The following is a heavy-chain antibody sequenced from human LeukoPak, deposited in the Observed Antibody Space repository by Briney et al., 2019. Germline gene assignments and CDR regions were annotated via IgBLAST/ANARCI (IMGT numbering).Heavy chain of an antibody. Sequence: ASVKVSCKASGYTFTSYDINWVRQAPGQGLEWMGWMNPNSGNTGYAQKFQGRVTITRNTSISTAYMELSSLRSEDTAVYYCARVGYRQDAFDIWGQGTMVTVSS. D-gene: IGHD1-1*01. V-gene: IGHV1-8*03. CDR3: ARVGYRQDAFDI. CDR2: MNPNSGNT. J-gene: IGHJ3*02. CDR1: GYTFTSYD.